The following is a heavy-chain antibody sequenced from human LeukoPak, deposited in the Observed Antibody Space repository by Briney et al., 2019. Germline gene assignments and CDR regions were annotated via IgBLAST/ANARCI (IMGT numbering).Heavy chain of an antibody. V-gene: IGHV4-34*01. CDR2: INHSGSS. CDR3: ARRVGRYFGERAYYYNYMDV. Sequence: AETLSLTCAVYGWTFSGYYWSWIRQPPGKGLEWVGEINHSGSSKYIPSLKSRVTISVETSKNQFSLKLSSVTAADTAVYYCARRVGRYFGERAYYYNYMDVWAKGTTVTISS. CDR1: GWTFSGYY. J-gene: IGHJ6*03. D-gene: IGHD3-10*01.